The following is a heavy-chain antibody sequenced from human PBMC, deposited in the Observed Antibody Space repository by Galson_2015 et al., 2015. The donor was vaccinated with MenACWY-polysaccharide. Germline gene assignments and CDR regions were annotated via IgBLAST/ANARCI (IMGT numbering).Heavy chain of an antibody. Sequence: CAISGDSVSSNTAAWNWIRQSPSRGLEWLGRTYYRSNWSSDYALSVRGRITIKADTSKNQFSLQLNSVTPEDTAVYYCVRGGAAASLLFAPWGQGTLVTVSS. CDR1: GDSVSSNTAA. D-gene: IGHD2-15*01. CDR3: VRGGAAASLLFAP. V-gene: IGHV6-1*01. J-gene: IGHJ5*02. CDR2: TYYRSNWSS.